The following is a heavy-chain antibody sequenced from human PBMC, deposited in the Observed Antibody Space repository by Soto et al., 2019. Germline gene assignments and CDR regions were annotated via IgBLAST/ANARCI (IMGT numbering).Heavy chain of an antibody. CDR1: GGPFSNDI. V-gene: IGHV1-2*04. J-gene: IGHJ4*02. D-gene: IGHD1-26*01. CDR2: INPNSGGT. Sequence: AASVKVSCKASGGPFSNDIITWVRQAPGQGLEWMGWINPNSGGTNYAQKFQGWVTMTRDTSISTAYMELSRLRSDDTAVYYCAREAGGDYFDYWGQGTLVTVSS. CDR3: AREAGGDYFDY.